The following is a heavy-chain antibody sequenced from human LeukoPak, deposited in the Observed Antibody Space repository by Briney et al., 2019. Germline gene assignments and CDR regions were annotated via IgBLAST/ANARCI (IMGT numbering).Heavy chain of an antibody. J-gene: IGHJ4*02. CDR2: INPSGGST. CDR1: GYTFTSYY. V-gene: IGHV1-46*01. Sequence: ASVKVSCKAPGYTFTSYYMHWVRQAPGQGLEWMGIINPSGGSTSYAQKFQGRVTMTRDTSTSTVYMELSSLRSEDTAVYYCARDSVNTYYYVSSGYSHADYWGQGTLVTVSS. CDR3: ARDSVNTYYYVSSGYSHADY. D-gene: IGHD3-22*01.